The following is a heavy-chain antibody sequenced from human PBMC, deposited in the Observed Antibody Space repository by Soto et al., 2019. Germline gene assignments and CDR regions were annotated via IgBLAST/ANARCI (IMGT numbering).Heavy chain of an antibody. Sequence: QVQLVQSGAEVKKPGASVKVSCKASGYTFTSYGITWVRQAPGQGLERMGGISAYNGNTNYAQKHQGRVTMTTDTSTRTAYLEVRSLRSDDTAVYYCARSRSWFGELLSHRAGEQGSWFDPWGQGTLVTVSS. D-gene: IGHD3-10*01. J-gene: IGHJ5*02. CDR3: ARSRSWFGELLSHRAGEQGSWFDP. CDR2: ISAYNGNT. V-gene: IGHV1-18*01. CDR1: GYTFTSYG.